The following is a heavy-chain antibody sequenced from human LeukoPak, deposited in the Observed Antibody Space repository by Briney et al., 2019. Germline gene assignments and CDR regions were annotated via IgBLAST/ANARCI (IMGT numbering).Heavy chain of an antibody. CDR2: IYYSGST. J-gene: IGHJ4*02. V-gene: IGHV4-61*05. CDR3: ARQTGSGLFILP. Sequence: PSETLSLTCTVSGGSISSRSYYWSWIRQPPGKGLEWIGYIYYSGSTNYKPSVKSRVTISVDTSKNQFSLKLSSVTAADTAVYYCARQTGSGLFILPGGQGTLVTVSS. CDR1: GGSISSRSYY. D-gene: IGHD3/OR15-3a*01.